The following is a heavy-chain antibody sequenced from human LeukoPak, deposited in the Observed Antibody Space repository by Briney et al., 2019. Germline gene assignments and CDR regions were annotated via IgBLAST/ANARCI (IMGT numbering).Heavy chain of an antibody. Sequence: PGGSLRLSCAVSGFTFTSNGFHWVRQAPGKCLEWVTFTPFDGTNEYYSNSVKGRFSISRDNSKNTVYLQMNSLRNEDTAVYYCAKVWALGGNFDAIHIWGQGTMVTVSS. CDR2: TPFDGTNE. CDR3: AKVWALGGNFDAIHI. CDR1: GFTFTSNG. D-gene: IGHD3-16*01. J-gene: IGHJ3*02. V-gene: IGHV3-30*02.